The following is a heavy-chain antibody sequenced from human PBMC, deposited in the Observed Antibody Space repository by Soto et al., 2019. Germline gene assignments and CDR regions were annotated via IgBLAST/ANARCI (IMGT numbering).Heavy chain of an antibody. CDR3: ARAGQYYDSSGYAD. Sequence: QVKLVQSGTEVKKPGASMKVSCKASGYSFATSGISWVRQAPGQGLEWMGWISAYNGNTNYDQKRQDRIIMTTDTSTRTAYLELRSLRSDDTAVYYCARAGQYYDSSGYADWGQGTLVTVSS. CDR2: ISAYNGNT. V-gene: IGHV1-18*01. J-gene: IGHJ4*02. CDR1: GYSFATSG. D-gene: IGHD3-22*01.